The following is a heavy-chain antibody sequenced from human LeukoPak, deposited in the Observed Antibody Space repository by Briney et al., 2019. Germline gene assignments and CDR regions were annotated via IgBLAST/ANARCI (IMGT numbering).Heavy chain of an antibody. CDR1: GFTFSSYS. D-gene: IGHD3-10*01. J-gene: IGHJ4*02. CDR2: IRSSSSTI. V-gene: IGHV3-48*01. CDR3: ARGADNSGSFVILDY. Sequence: GGSLRLSCAASGFTFSSYSMNWVRQAPGKGLEWVSYIRSSSSTIYYADSVKGRFTISRDNAKNSLYLQMDSLRAEDTAVYYCARGADNSGSFVILDYWGQGTLVTVSS.